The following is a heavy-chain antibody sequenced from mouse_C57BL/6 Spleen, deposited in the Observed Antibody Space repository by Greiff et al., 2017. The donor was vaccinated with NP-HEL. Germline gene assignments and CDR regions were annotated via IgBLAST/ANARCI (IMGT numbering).Heavy chain of an antibody. Sequence: EVQLQESGGGLVKPGGSQKLSCAASGFTFSSYAMSWVRQTPEKRLEWVATISDGGSYTYYPDNVKGRFTISRDNAKNNLYLQMSHLKSEDTAMYYCARGGFAYWGQGTLVTVSA. CDR2: ISDGGSYT. V-gene: IGHV5-4*01. CDR3: ARGGFAY. J-gene: IGHJ3*01. CDR1: GFTFSSYA.